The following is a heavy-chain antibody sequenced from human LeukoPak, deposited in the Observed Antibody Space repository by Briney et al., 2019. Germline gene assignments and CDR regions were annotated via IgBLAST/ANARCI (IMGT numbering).Heavy chain of an antibody. V-gene: IGHV3-21*01. Sequence: GGLRLSCAASGFTFSDYSMNWVRQAPGKGLEWVSSIDFSSSYLYYADSVKGRFTISRDNAKTSLYLQMNSLKAEDTAVYYCAREGGGSINFDSWGQGTLVTVSS. CDR1: GFTFSDYS. J-gene: IGHJ4*02. CDR3: AREGGGSINFDS. CDR2: IDFSSSYL. D-gene: IGHD2-2*01.